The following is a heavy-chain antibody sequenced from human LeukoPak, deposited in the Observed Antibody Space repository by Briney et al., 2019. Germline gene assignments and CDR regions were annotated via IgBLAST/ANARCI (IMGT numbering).Heavy chain of an antibody. CDR3: TTEYGRNYYGSGSFYKYYFDY. D-gene: IGHD3-10*01. V-gene: IGHV3-15*01. J-gene: IGHJ4*02. Sequence: GGSLRLSCAASGFTFNNAWMSWVRQAPGEGLEWVGRIKSKTDGGTTDYAPPVTGRLTVSRDDSKNTLYLQMNSLRNEDTAVYYCTTEYGRNYYGSGSFYKYYFDYWGQGTLVTVSS. CDR2: IKSKTDGGTT. CDR1: GFTFNNAW.